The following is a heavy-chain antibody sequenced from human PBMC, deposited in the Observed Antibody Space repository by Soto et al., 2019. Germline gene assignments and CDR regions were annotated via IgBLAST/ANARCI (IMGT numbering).Heavy chain of an antibody. CDR1: GFTFGDYA. V-gene: IGHV3-49*03. CDR3: TRARFSGWYYQFDY. D-gene: IGHD6-19*01. J-gene: IGHJ4*02. Sequence: GGSLRLSCTASGFTFGDYAMSWFRQAPGKGLEWVGFIRSKAYGGTTEYAASVKGRFTISRDDSKSIAYLQMNSLKTEDTAVYYCTRARFSGWYYQFDYWGQGTLVTVS. CDR2: IRSKAYGGTT.